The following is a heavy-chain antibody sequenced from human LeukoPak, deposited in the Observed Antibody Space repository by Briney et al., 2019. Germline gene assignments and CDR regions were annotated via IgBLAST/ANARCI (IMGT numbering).Heavy chain of an antibody. V-gene: IGHV1-18*01. Sequence: GASVKVSCKTSGYFFPSYGISWVRQAPGQGLEWMGWISAYNGNTNYAQKLQGRVTMTTDTSTSTAYMELRSLRSDDTAVYYCARDLGSWYRLCDYYYYMDVWGKGTMVTISS. CDR2: ISAYNGNT. D-gene: IGHD6-13*01. CDR3: ARDLGSWYRLCDYYYYMDV. CDR1: GYFFPSYG. J-gene: IGHJ6*03.